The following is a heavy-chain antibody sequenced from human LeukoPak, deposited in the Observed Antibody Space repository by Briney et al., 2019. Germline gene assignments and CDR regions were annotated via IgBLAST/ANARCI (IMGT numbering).Heavy chain of an antibody. Sequence: SETLSLTCTVSGGSMSSSYWSWIRQPPGKGLEWIGDIYYRGVSTKYNPPLNSRVTMSVDTSKNQFSLKLSSVTAADTAVYYCARVLRYFDWPSVYGMDVWGKGTTVAVSS. V-gene: IGHV4-59*01. CDR2: IYYRGVST. J-gene: IGHJ6*04. D-gene: IGHD3-9*01. CDR1: GGSMSSSY. CDR3: ARVLRYFDWPSVYGMDV.